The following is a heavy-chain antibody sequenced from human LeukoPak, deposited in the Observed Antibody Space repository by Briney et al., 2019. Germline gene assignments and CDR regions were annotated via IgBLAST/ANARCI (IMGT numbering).Heavy chain of an antibody. CDR3: ARQRTNYYDSSGYYLGYFDY. J-gene: IGHJ4*02. Sequence: PSETLSLTCTVSGGSISSGDYYWSWLRQPPGKGLEWIGYISFSGSNYYNPSLKSRVTISVDTSKNQFSLKLTSVTAADTAVYYCARQRTNYYDSSGYYLGYFDYWGQGTLVTVSS. CDR2: ISFSGSN. D-gene: IGHD3-22*01. V-gene: IGHV4-30-4*01. CDR1: GGSISSGDYY.